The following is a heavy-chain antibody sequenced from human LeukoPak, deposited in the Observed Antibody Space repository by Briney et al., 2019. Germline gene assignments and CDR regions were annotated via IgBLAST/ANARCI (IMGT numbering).Heavy chain of an antibody. D-gene: IGHD3-3*01. CDR3: AREGSGAAMMVFDY. V-gene: IGHV4-30-4*01. Sequence: SETLSLTCTVSGGSISSGDYYWSWIRQPPGKGLEWIGYIYYNGSTYYNPSLKSRVTISVDTSKNQFSLKLSSVTAADTAVYYCAREGSGAAMMVFDYWGQGTLVTVSS. CDR2: IYYNGST. J-gene: IGHJ4*02. CDR1: GGSISSGDYY.